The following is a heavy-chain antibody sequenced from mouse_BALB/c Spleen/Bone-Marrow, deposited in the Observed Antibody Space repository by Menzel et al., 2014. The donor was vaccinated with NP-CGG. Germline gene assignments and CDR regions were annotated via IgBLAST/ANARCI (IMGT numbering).Heavy chain of an antibody. D-gene: IGHD1-1*01. CDR3: ARGSSYFDY. V-gene: IGHV5-4*02. CDR2: ISDGGSYT. J-gene: IGHJ2*01. CDR1: GFTFSDYY. Sequence: EVKVEESGGGLVKPGGPLKLSCAASGFTFSDYYMYWVRQTPEKRLEWVATISDGGSYTYYPDSVKGRFTISRDNAKNNLYLQMSSLKSEDTAMYYCARGSSYFDYWGQGTTLTVSS.